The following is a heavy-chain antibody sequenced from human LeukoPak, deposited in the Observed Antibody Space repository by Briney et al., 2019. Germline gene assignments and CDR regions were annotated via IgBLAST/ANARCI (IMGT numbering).Heavy chain of an antibody. V-gene: IGHV4-39*07. Sequence: SETLSLTCSVSGVSIGDPPDHWTWIRQPPRKGLEWIDTIYSFGGSHSSPSLQSRVTLSLDTSKNQFSLRLTSVTAADTAVYFCAKGTPVDSWGPGILVTVSS. CDR1: GVSIGDPPDH. CDR2: IYSFGGS. CDR3: AKGTPVDS. J-gene: IGHJ4*02. D-gene: IGHD2-15*01.